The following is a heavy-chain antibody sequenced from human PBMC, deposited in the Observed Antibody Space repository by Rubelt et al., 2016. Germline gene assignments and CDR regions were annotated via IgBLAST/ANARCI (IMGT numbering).Heavy chain of an antibody. J-gene: IGHJ4*02. CDR1: GFTVSSNY. V-gene: IGHV3-66*01. D-gene: IGHD7-27*01. Sequence: EVQLVESGGGLVQPGGSLRLSCAASGFTVSSNYMSWVRQAPGKGLEWVSVIYSGGSTYYADSVKGRITISRDKSKNTLYLQRNSLGAEDTAVYYCARNWGFDYWGQGTLVTVSS. CDR3: ARNWGFDY. CDR2: IYSGGST.